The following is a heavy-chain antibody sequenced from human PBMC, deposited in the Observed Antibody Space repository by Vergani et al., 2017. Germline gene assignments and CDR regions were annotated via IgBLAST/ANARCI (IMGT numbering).Heavy chain of an antibody. V-gene: IGHV1-3*01. Sequence: QVQLVQSGAEVKKPGASVKVSCKASGYTFTSYAMHWVRQAPGQRLEWMGWINAGNGNTKYSQKFQGRVTITRDTSASTAYMELSSLRSEDTAVYYCARMKGPSNWFDPGGQGTLVTVSS. CDR1: GYTFTSYA. J-gene: IGHJ5*02. CDR2: INAGNGNT. CDR3: ARMKGPSNWFDP.